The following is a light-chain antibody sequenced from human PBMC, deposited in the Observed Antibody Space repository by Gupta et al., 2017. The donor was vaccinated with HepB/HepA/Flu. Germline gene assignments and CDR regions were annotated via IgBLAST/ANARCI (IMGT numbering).Light chain of an antibody. CDR2: GAS. J-gene: IGKJ1*01. V-gene: IGKV3-20*01. CDR3: QQYGNPPQT. Sequence: EIVLTQSPRTMSLSPGERATLTCRASQSVSSSYLAWYRQKPGQAPRLLIYGASSRATGIPDRFSGSGSGTDFTLTISRLEPEDVAVYYCQQYGNPPQTFGQGTKVEIK. CDR1: QSVSSSY.